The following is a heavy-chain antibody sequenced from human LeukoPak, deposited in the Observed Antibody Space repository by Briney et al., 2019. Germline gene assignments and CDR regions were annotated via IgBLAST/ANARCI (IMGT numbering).Heavy chain of an antibody. D-gene: IGHD5-12*01. CDR1: GFTFSSYA. Sequence: GGSLRLSCAASGFTFSSYAMSWVRQAPGKGLEWVSAISGSGYSTYFADSVKGRFTISRDNSKNTLYLRMNSLRAEDTAVYYCAKEAGYSGYDYPDYWGQGTLVTVSS. CDR2: ISGSGYST. J-gene: IGHJ4*02. CDR3: AKEAGYSGYDYPDY. V-gene: IGHV3-23*01.